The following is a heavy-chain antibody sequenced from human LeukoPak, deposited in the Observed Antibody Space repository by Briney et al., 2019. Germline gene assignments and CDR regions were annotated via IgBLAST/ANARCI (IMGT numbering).Heavy chain of an antibody. Sequence: GGSLRLSCAASGFTFSSYAMSWVRQAPGKGLEWVSAISGSGGSTYYADSVKGRFTISRDNSKNTLYLQMNSLRAEDTAVYYCAKGAVRRWLVAGAAAFDIWGQGTMVTVSS. V-gene: IGHV3-23*01. CDR2: ISGSGGST. D-gene: IGHD6-19*01. CDR3: AKGAVRRWLVAGAAAFDI. CDR1: GFTFSSYA. J-gene: IGHJ3*02.